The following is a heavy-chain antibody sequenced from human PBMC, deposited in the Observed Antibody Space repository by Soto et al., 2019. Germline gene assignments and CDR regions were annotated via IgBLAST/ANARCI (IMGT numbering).Heavy chain of an antibody. V-gene: IGHV1-69*10. CDR1: RGLFSSYV. CDR2: VNPILNIA. Sequence: SVKVSCKAPRGLFSSYVFNWVRQAPGQGLEWMGGVNPILNIADHAQKFQGRVTITADASTGTVYMELRGLTSDDTAIYYCARIPAENDFAMDVWGHGTTVTVSS. J-gene: IGHJ6*02. D-gene: IGHD6-25*01. CDR3: ARIPAENDFAMDV.